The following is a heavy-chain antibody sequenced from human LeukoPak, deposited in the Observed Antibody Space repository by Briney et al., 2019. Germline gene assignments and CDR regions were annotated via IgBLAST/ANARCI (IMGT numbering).Heavy chain of an antibody. CDR1: GGSISSSSYS. J-gene: IGHJ4*02. D-gene: IGHD3-16*01. V-gene: IGHV4-39*01. Sequence: SETLSLTCTVSGGSISSSSYSWGWIRQPPGKGLEWIGSIYYSGSTYYNPSLKSRVIISVGTSKNQFSLKLSSVTAADTAVYYCARHVLPRSAMTTFYVSYFDYWGQGTLVTVSS. CDR2: IYYSGST. CDR3: ARHVLPRSAMTTFYVSYFDY.